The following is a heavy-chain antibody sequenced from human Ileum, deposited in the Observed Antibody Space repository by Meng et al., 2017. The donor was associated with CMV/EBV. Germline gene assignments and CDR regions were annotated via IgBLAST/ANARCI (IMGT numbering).Heavy chain of an antibody. V-gene: IGHV3-7*01. D-gene: IGHD3-3*01. CDR3: ARVSSEDFWSGRYPSGCYGMDV. CDR1: GFTFSSYW. J-gene: IGHJ6*02. CDR2: IKEDGSDK. Sequence: GESLKISCAASGFTFSSYWMTWVRQAPGKGLEWVANIKEDGSDKYYVDSVRGRLTISRDNAKNSLYLQMNSLRVEDTAVYYCARVSSEDFWSGRYPSGCYGMDVWGQGTTVTVSS.